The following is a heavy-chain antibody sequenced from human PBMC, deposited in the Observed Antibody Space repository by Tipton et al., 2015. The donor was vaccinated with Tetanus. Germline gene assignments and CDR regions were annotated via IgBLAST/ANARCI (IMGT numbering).Heavy chain of an antibody. Sequence: LRLSCTVSGDSVSGYYWSWIRQPPGKGLEWIGYVFHSGSTKYNPSLKSRVTISVDTSKNQFSLKLRSVTAADTAVYFCVRDRYGGWFDPWGQGTLVTVSS. CDR1: GDSVSGYY. CDR2: VFHSGST. CDR3: VRDRYGGWFDP. D-gene: IGHD3-16*02. V-gene: IGHV4-59*02. J-gene: IGHJ5*02.